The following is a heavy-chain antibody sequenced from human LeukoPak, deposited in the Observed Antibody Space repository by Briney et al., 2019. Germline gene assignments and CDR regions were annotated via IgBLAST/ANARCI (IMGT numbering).Heavy chain of an antibody. CDR3: ARDKVTY. Sequence: PGGSLRLSCAASGFTFSSYSMNWVRQAPGKGLEWVAHINKDGSEKYYVDSVEGRFTISRDNAKNSLYLQMNSLRVEDTAVYYCARDKVTYWGQGTLVTVSS. J-gene: IGHJ4*02. CDR1: GFTFSSYS. V-gene: IGHV3-7*01. CDR2: INKDGSEK.